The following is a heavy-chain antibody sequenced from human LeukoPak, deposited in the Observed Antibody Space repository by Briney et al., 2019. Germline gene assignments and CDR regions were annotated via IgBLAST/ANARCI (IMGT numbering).Heavy chain of an antibody. Sequence: SVKVSCSASGGTFSSYAISWVRQAPGQGLEWMGGIIPIFGTANYAQKFQGRVTITADESTSTAYMELSSLRSEDTAVYYCARGIAAAGTIPFDYWGQGTLVTVSS. CDR3: ARGIAAAGTIPFDY. CDR2: IIPIFGTA. CDR1: GGTFSSYA. J-gene: IGHJ4*02. V-gene: IGHV1-69*13. D-gene: IGHD6-13*01.